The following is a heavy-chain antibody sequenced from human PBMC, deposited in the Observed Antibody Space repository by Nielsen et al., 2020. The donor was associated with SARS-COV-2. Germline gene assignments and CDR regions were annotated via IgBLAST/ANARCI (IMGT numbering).Heavy chain of an antibody. J-gene: IGHJ4*02. CDR2: IMATFGAA. CDR1: GGTLGTYA. D-gene: IGHD4-23*01. CDR3: ARGGYSNSYRFDY. Sequence: SVKVSCKAPGGTLGTYAINWVRPAPGQGLEWMGGIMATFGAANYAHKFQGRVTITADVSTSTAYMEFNSLRSEDTAIYYCARGGYSNSYRFDYWGQGTLLTVSS. V-gene: IGHV1-69*13.